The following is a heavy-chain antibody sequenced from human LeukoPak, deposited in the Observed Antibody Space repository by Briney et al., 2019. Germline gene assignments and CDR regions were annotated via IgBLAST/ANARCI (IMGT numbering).Heavy chain of an antibody. D-gene: IGHD5-24*01. CDR2: ISYDGSNK. V-gene: IGHV3-30-3*01. CDR1: GFTFSSYA. CDR3: ALSTGWLQLRFPFDY. J-gene: IGHJ4*02. Sequence: PGRSLRLSCAASGFTFSSYAMHWVRQAPGKGLEWVAVISYDGSNKYYADSVKGRFTISRDNSKNTLYLQMNSLRAEDTAVYYCALSTGWLQLRFPFDYWGQGTLVTVSS.